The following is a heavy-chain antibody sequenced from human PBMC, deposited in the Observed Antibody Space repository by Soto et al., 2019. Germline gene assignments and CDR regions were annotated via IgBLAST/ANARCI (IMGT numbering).Heavy chain of an antibody. CDR2: IYYSGST. D-gene: IGHD3-10*01. J-gene: IGHJ6*02. Sequence: PSETLSLTCTVSGGSISSYYWSWIRQPPGKGLEWIGYIYYSGSTNYNPSLKSRVTISVDTSKNQFSLKLSSVTAADTAVYYCARDRGFGEFEGMDVWGQGTTVTVSS. V-gene: IGHV4-59*01. CDR3: ARDRGFGEFEGMDV. CDR1: GGSISSYY.